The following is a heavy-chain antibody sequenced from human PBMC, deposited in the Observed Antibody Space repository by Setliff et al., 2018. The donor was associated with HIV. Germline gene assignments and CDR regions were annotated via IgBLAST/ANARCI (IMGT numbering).Heavy chain of an antibody. CDR1: GFTFNTYT. V-gene: IGHV3-48*01. CDR3: ARGNTMVTDFDY. CDR2: ISDTSATM. J-gene: IGHJ4*02. Sequence: GGSLRLSCAASGFTFNTYTMNWVRQAPGKGLEWLSYISDTSATMSYADSVKGRFTISRDNAKNSLYLQMNSLRAEDTAVYYCARGNTMVTDFDYWGQGTLVTVSS. D-gene: IGHD3-10*01.